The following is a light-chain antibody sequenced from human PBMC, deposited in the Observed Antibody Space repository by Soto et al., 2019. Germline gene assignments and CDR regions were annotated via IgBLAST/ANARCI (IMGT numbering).Light chain of an antibody. CDR2: EVS. Sequence: QSALTQPASVSGSPGQSITISCTGTSGDVGGYYYVSWYQQLPRKAPKLMISEVSNRPSGVSNRFSGSKSGNTASLTISGLQAEDEAHYYCSSYTAGGTIFGTGTKLTVL. CDR3: SSYTAGGTI. J-gene: IGLJ1*01. V-gene: IGLV2-14*01. CDR1: SGDVGGYYY.